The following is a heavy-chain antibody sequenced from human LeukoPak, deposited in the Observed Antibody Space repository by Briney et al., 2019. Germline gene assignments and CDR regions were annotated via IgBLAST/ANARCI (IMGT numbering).Heavy chain of an antibody. Sequence: GGSLRLSCAASGFTFSNAWMSWVRQAPGKGLEWVGRIKSKTDGGTTDYAAPVKGRFTISRDDSKNTLYLQMNSLKTEDTAVYYCTTDGPAPGSYGDEPWIPGADYWGQGTLVTVSS. V-gene: IGHV3-15*01. CDR2: IKSKTDGGTT. D-gene: IGHD4-17*01. CDR3: TTDGPAPGSYGDEPWIPGADY. J-gene: IGHJ4*02. CDR1: GFTFSNAW.